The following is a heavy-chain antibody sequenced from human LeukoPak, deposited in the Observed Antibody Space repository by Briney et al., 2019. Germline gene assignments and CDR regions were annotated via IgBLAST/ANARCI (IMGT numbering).Heavy chain of an antibody. Sequence: PGGSLRLSCAASGFTFSSYSMNWVRQAPGKGLEWVSSISSSSSYIYYADSVKGRFTISRDNAKNSLYLQMNSLRAEDTAAYYCARDRESRITIFGVVTWYGMDVWGQGTTVTVSS. V-gene: IGHV3-21*01. CDR2: ISSSSSYI. CDR1: GFTFSSYS. J-gene: IGHJ6*02. CDR3: ARDRESRITIFGVVTWYGMDV. D-gene: IGHD3-3*01.